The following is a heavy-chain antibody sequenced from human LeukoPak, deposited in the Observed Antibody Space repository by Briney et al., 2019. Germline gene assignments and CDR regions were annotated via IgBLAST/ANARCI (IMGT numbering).Heavy chain of an antibody. D-gene: IGHD3-10*01. CDR2: IRYDGSNK. Sequence: GGSLRLSCAAAGFTFSSYGIHWVRQAPGKGLEWVTFIRYDGSNKYYADSVKGRFTISRDNSKNTVYLQMNSLRGEDTAVYYCAKALSPVYNKAYWAQGPLSPSPQ. CDR1: GFTFSSYG. CDR3: AKALSPVYNKAY. J-gene: IGHJ4*02. V-gene: IGHV3-30*02.